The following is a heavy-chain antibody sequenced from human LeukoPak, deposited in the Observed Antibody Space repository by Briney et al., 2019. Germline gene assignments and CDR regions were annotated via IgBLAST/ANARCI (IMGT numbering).Heavy chain of an antibody. CDR2: VAATGERT. CDR1: SYRFTNFH. D-gene: IGHD5-24*01. V-gene: IGHV1-46*01. Sequence: GASVKISCKASSYRFTNFHIHWVRQAPGQGLEWMGGVAATGERTMYAQKFQGRLTVTRDTSTNTVYMDLYNLKSEDTAAYFCATILIGYNHFDYWGQGTQVIVS. CDR3: ATILIGYNHFDY. J-gene: IGHJ4*01.